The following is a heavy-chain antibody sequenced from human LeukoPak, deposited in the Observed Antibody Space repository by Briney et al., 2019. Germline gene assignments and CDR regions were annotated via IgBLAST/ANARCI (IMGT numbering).Heavy chain of an antibody. D-gene: IGHD6-13*01. CDR3: ARDSGSYSSSSYMDV. CDR2: IIPIFGTA. V-gene: IGHV1-69*05. Sequence: SVKVSCKASGGTFSSYAISWVRQAPGQGLEWMGRIIPIFGTANYAQKLQGRVTMTTDTSTSTAYMELRSLRSDDTAVYYCARDSGSYSSSSYMDVWGKGTTVTVSS. J-gene: IGHJ6*03. CDR1: GGTFSSYA.